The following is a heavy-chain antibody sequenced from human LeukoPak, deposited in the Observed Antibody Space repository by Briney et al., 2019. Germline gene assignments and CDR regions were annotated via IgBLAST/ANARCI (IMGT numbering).Heavy chain of an antibody. CDR3: AKFGRSGWSPFYFDY. Sequence: GASLRLSCAASGFTFISYAMTWVRQAPGKGLEWVSVISGSSGSTYYADSVKGRFTVSRDNSKNTLYLQMNSLRGEDTALYYCAKFGRSGWSPFYFDYWGQGTLVTVSS. CDR1: GFTFISYA. J-gene: IGHJ4*02. CDR2: ISGSSGST. D-gene: IGHD6-19*01. V-gene: IGHV3-23*01.